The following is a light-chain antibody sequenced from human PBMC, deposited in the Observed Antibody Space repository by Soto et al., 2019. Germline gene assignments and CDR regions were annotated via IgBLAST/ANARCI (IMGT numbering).Light chain of an antibody. CDR2: SAS. Sequence: DIQMTQSPSSLSASVGDRVTITCRASQSIDNYLNWYQQKSGKAPQLLIYSASHLQSGVPSRFSGGGYGTDFILTISSLQPEDSAIYFCQQSITAPLTFGGGTKVETK. V-gene: IGKV1-39*01. CDR3: QQSITAPLT. CDR1: QSIDNY. J-gene: IGKJ4*01.